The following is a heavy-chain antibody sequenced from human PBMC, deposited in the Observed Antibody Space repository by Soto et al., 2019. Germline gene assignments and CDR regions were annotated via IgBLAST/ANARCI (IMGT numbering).Heavy chain of an antibody. Sequence: ASVKVSCKASGYTFIGYYIHWVRQAPGQGLEWMGWINPNSGSTNYAQKFQGRVTMTKDTSISTTYMDLSRLRSDDTVVYYCARYCSSVSCYDEIWGQGTMVTVSS. CDR2: INPNSGST. J-gene: IGHJ3*02. CDR1: GYTFIGYY. D-gene: IGHD2-15*01. CDR3: ARYCSSVSCYDEI. V-gene: IGHV1-2*02.